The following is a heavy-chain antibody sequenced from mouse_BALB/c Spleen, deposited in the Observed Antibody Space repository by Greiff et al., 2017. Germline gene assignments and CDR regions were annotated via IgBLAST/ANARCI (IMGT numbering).Heavy chain of an antibody. D-gene: IGHD2-1*01. Sequence: EVQVVESGGGLVKLGGSLKLSCAASGFTFSSYYMSWVRQTPEKRLELVAAINSNGGSTYYPDTVKGRFTISRDNAKNTLYLQMSSLKSEDTALYYCARQGGLLYKGPYYFDYWGQGTTLTVSS. V-gene: IGHV5-6-2*01. CDR2: INSNGGST. J-gene: IGHJ2*01. CDR1: GFTFSSYY. CDR3: ARQGGLLYKGPYYFDY.